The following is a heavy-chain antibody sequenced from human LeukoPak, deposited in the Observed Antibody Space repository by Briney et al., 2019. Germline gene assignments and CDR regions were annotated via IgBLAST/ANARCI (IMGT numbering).Heavy chain of an antibody. V-gene: IGHV1-69*05. CDR3: ARGLGSGSYYGS. CDR2: IIPIFGTA. Sequence: SVKVSCKASGGTFSSYAITWVRQAPGQGLEWMGGIIPIFGTANYAQKFQGRVTMTRDTSTSTVYMELSSLRSEDTAVYYCARGLGSGSYYGSWGQGTLVTVSS. D-gene: IGHD3-10*01. J-gene: IGHJ5*02. CDR1: GGTFSSYA.